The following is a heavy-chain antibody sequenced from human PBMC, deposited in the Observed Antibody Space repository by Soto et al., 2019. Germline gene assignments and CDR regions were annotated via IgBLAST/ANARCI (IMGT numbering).Heavy chain of an antibody. J-gene: IGHJ4*02. Sequence: ASVKVSCKASGYTFTSYAMHWVRQAPGQRLEWMGWINAGNGNTKYSQKFQGRVTITRDTSASTAYMELSSLRSEDTAVYYCARVRIADCTNGVCPWPFDYWGQGTLVTVSS. V-gene: IGHV1-3*01. CDR1: GYTFTSYA. CDR3: ARVRIADCTNGVCPWPFDY. D-gene: IGHD2-8*01. CDR2: INAGNGNT.